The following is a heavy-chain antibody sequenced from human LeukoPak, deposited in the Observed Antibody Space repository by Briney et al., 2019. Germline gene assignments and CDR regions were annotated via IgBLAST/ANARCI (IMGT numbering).Heavy chain of an antibody. J-gene: IGHJ5*02. CDR3: ARARGFGELLFWFDP. Sequence: SETLSLTCTVSGGSISSYYWSWIRQPPGKGLEWIGYIYYSGSTNYNPSLKSRVTISVDTSKSQFSLKLSSVTAADTAVYYCARARGFGELLFWFDPWGQGTLVTVSS. D-gene: IGHD3-10*01. CDR2: IYYSGST. CDR1: GGSISSYY. V-gene: IGHV4-59*01.